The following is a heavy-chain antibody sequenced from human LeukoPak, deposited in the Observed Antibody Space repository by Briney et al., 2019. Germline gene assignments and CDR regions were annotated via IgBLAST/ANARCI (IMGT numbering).Heavy chain of an antibody. J-gene: IGHJ4*02. D-gene: IGHD2-2*01. CDR2: ISAYNGNT. V-gene: IGHV1-18*01. CDR1: GYTFTRYG. CDR3: ARDRAVPAATEFDY. Sequence: GASVKVSCKASGYTFTRYGISWVRQAPGQGLEWMGWISAYNGNTNYAQKLQGRVTMTTDTSTSTAYMELRSLRSDDTAVYYCARDRAVPAATEFDYWGQGTLVTVSS.